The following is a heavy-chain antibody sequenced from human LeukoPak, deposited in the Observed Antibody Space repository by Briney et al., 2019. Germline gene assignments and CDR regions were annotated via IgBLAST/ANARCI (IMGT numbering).Heavy chain of an antibody. V-gene: IGHV3-74*01. J-gene: IGHJ5*02. D-gene: IGHD1-26*01. CDR2: ISHDGFI. CDR3: AREIVGTHKSRFDP. Sequence: GGSLRLSCETAGFTFSSYVMHWVRRTPGKGLVWVSRISHDGFISYADSVKGRFTISRDNAKNTLILQMNSLRAEDTAVYYCAREIVGTHKSRFDPWGQGTLVTVSS. CDR1: GFTFSSYV.